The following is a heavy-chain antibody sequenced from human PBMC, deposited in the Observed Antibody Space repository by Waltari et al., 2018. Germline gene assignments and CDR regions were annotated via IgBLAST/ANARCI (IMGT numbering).Heavy chain of an antibody. D-gene: IGHD6-19*01. V-gene: IGHV3-9*03. CDR2: ISCNSGSI. CDR3: AKDRGSSGWYYFDY. Sequence: EVQLVESGGGLVQPGRSLRLSCAASGFTFDDYAMHWVRQAPGKGLEWVSGISCNSGSIGYADSVKGRFTISRDNAKNSLYLQMNSLRAEDMALYYCAKDRGSSGWYYFDYWGQGTLVTVSS. J-gene: IGHJ4*02. CDR1: GFTFDDYA.